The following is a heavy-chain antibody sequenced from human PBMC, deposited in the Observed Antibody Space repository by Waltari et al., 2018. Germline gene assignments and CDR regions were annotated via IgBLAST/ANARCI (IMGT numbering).Heavy chain of an antibody. CDR1: GGSIRSSY. CDR3: ARGDTAMVLA. J-gene: IGHJ3*01. D-gene: IGHD5-18*01. V-gene: IGHV4-59*08. Sequence: QVQLQESGPGLVKPSETLSLTCTVPGGSIRSSYWTWIRQPPGKGLEWIGYIYYSGSTNYNPSLKSRVTISVDTSKNQFSLKLSSVTAADTAVYYCARGDTAMVLAWGQGTMVTVSS. CDR2: IYYSGST.